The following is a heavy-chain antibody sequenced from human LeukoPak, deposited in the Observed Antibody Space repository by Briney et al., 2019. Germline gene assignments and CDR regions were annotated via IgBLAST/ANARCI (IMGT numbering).Heavy chain of an antibody. J-gene: IGHJ3*02. V-gene: IGHV1-2*02. CDR3: ARDLNYDYAWGSYRYTGAFDI. Sequence: ASVKVSCKASGYTFTGYYMHWVRQAPGQGLEWMGWINPNSGGTNYAQKFQGRVTMTRDTSISTAYMELSRLRSDDTAVYYCARDLNYDYAWGSYRYTGAFDIWGQGTMVTVSS. CDR1: GYTFTGYY. CDR2: INPNSGGT. D-gene: IGHD3-16*02.